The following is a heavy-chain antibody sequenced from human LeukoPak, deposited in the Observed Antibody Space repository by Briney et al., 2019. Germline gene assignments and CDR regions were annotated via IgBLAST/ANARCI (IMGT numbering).Heavy chain of an antibody. CDR3: AGSYGSGSPYFDY. Sequence: KPSETLSLTCAVYGGSFSGYYWSWIRQPPGKGLEWIGEINHSGSTNYNPSLKSRVTISVDTSKNQFSLKLSSVTAADTVVYYCAGSYGSGSPYFDYWGQGTLVTVSS. J-gene: IGHJ4*02. CDR2: INHSGST. D-gene: IGHD3-10*01. V-gene: IGHV4-34*01. CDR1: GGSFSGYY.